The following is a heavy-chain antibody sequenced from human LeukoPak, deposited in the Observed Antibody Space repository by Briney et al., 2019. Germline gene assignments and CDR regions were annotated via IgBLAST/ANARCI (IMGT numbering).Heavy chain of an antibody. CDR1: GGSISGYY. D-gene: IGHD3-10*01. Sequence: SETLSLTCTVSGGSISGYYWSWVRQPPGKGLEWIGYIYDSESIKYNPSLQSRVTISADTSKNQFSLKLNSMTAADTAVYYCARDSASRGLDYWGQGTLVSVSS. J-gene: IGHJ4*02. CDR3: ARDSASRGLDY. V-gene: IGHV4-59*01. CDR2: IYDSESI.